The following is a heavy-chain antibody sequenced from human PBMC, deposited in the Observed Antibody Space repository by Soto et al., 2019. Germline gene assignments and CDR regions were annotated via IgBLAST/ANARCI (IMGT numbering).Heavy chain of an antibody. CDR2: IYYSGST. CDR1: GGSISSSSYY. D-gene: IGHD3-22*01. J-gene: IGHJ4*02. CDR3: ARDSGWLFNFDY. V-gene: IGHV4-39*02. Sequence: TETLSLTCTVSGGSISSSSYYWGWIRQPPGKGLEWIGSIYYSGSTYYNPSLKSRVTISVDTSKNQFSLKLSSVTAADTAVYYCARDSGWLFNFDYWGQGTLVTVSS.